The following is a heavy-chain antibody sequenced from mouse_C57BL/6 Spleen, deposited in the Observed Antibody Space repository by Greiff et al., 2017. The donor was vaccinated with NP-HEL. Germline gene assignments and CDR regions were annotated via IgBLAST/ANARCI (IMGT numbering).Heavy chain of an antibody. V-gene: IGHV5-15*01. D-gene: IGHD1-1*01. CDR3: ARYGSSRGFAY. CDR1: GFTFSDYE. Sequence: EVQVVESGGGLVQPGGSLKLSCAASGFTFSDYEMAGVRQAPGKGPEGVAFISNLAYRVYYADTVRGRFTISRENAKNTRYLEMSSLRSEDTAMYYCARYGSSRGFAYWGQGTLVTVSA. CDR2: ISNLAYRV. J-gene: IGHJ3*01.